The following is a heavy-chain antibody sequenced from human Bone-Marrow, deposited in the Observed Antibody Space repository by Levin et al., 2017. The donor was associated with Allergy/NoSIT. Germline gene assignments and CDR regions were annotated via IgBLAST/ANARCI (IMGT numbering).Heavy chain of an antibody. CDR1: GGSISSSTYS. Sequence: PSETLSLTCSVSGGSISSSTYSWGWIRQPPGKGLEWIGNVYYTGSTHYNPSLKSRVTISADTSTNQFSLKLSSVTDADTAGYYSARAQYDGPARPYQSDYWGQGTLVTVAS. CDR3: ARAQYDGPARPYQSDY. V-gene: IGHV4-39*01. CDR2: VYYTGST. J-gene: IGHJ4*02. D-gene: IGHD3-10*01.